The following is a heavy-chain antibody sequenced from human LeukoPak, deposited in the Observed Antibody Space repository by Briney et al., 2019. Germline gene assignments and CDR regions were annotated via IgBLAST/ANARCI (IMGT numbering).Heavy chain of an antibody. CDR1: GGTIGTYY. CDR3: VRDGPSWGLL. V-gene: IGHV4-4*07. D-gene: IGHD7-27*01. J-gene: IGHJ4*02. Sequence: SETLPLNCTVSGGTIGTYYWSWIRQPAGKELVWIGRIFTTGGANYNPSLKRRGTMSLDTSKNLFSLKLNSVTAADTAVYYCVRDGPSWGLLWGQGALVIVSS. CDR2: IFTTGGA.